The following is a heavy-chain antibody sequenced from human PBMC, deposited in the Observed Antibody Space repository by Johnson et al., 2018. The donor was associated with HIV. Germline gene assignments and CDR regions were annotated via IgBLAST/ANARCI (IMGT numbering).Heavy chain of an antibody. D-gene: IGHD1-1*01. CDR1: GFTFSSYG. V-gene: IGHV3-30*02. CDR2: IRYDGSNK. J-gene: IGHJ3*02. CDR3: ARDRMRTAIGAFDI. Sequence: VQVVESGGGVVQPGGSLRLSCAASGFTFSSYGMHWVRQAPGKGLEWVAFIRYDGSNKYYADSVKGRFTISRDNSKNTLYLQRNSLRAEDTAVYYCARDRMRTAIGAFDIWGQGTMVTVSS.